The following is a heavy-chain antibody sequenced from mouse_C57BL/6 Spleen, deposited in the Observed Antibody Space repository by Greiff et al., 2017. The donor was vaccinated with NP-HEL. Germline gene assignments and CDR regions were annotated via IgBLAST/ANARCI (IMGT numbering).Heavy chain of an antibody. D-gene: IGHD1-1*01. CDR3: ARGWFITTVVALYYYAMDY. CDR2: IYPGSGNT. CDR1: GYTFTDYY. J-gene: IGHJ4*01. Sequence: VKLMESGAELVRPGASVKLSCKASGYTFTDYYINWVKQRPGQGLEWIARIYPGSGNTYYNEKFKGKATLTAEKSSSTAYMQLSSLTSEDSAVYFCARGWFITTVVALYYYAMDYWGQGTSVTVSS. V-gene: IGHV1-76*01.